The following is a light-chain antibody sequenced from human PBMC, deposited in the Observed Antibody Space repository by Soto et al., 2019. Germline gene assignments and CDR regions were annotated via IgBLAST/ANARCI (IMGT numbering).Light chain of an antibody. CDR3: SSYTSTNTPVV. CDR2: EVS. J-gene: IGLJ2*01. V-gene: IGLV1-51*01. CDR1: SSNIGNNY. Sequence: QSVLTQPPSVSAAPGQKVTISCSGSSSNIGNNYVSWYQHLPGTAPKLLTYEVSNRPSGVSDRFSGSKSDNMASLTISGLQAEDEADYYCSSYTSTNTPVVFGGGTKLTVL.